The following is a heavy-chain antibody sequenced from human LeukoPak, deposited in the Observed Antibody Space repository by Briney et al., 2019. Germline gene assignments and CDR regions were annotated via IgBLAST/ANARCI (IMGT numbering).Heavy chain of an antibody. CDR2: IYTSGST. Sequence: SETLSLTCTVSGGSISSGSYYWSWIRQPAGKGLEWIGRIYTSGSTNYNPSLKSRVTISVDTSKNQFSLKLSSVTAADTAVYYCARGATCSGGSCYRGYYYYGMDVWGQGTTVTVSS. D-gene: IGHD2-15*01. J-gene: IGHJ6*02. V-gene: IGHV4-61*02. CDR1: GGSISSGSYY. CDR3: ARGATCSGGSCYRGYYYYGMDV.